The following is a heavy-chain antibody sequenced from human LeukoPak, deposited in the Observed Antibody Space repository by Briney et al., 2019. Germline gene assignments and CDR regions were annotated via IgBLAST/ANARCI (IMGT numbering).Heavy chain of an antibody. CDR1: GDSVSSNSAA. CDR3: ARVVPQVSKTERRDGYNCLYYYGMDV. D-gene: IGHD5-24*01. J-gene: IGHJ6*02. CDR2: TYYRSKWYN. Sequence: KASQTLSLTYAISGDSVSSNSAAWNWIRQSPSRGLEWLGRTYYRSKWYNDYAVSVKSRITINPDTSKNQFSLQLNSVTPEDTAVYYCARVVPQVSKTERRDGYNCLYYYGMDVWGQGTTVTVSS. V-gene: IGHV6-1*01.